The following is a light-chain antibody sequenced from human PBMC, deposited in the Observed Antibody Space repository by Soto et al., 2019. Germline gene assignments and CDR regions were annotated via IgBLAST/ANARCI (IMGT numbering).Light chain of an antibody. Sequence: EIVLTQSPATLSVSPGERATLSCRASQSVSSYLAWYQQKPGQAPRLLIYDASTRATGIPARFSASGSGTEFTLTISSLQSADFALYYCQQYNNWPLTFGPGTKVDI. V-gene: IGKV3D-15*01. CDR1: QSVSSY. CDR3: QQYNNWPLT. J-gene: IGKJ3*01. CDR2: DAS.